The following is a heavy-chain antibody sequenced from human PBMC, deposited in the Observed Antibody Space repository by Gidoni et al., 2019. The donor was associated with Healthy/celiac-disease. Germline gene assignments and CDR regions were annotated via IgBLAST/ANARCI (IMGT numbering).Heavy chain of an antibody. J-gene: IGHJ6*02. Sequence: QVQLVESGGGVVQPGRSLRPSCAASGFTSSSYGMHWVRQAPGKGLAWVAVIWYNGSNKYYADSVKGRFTISRDNSKNTLYLQMNSLRAEDTAVYYCARDQYSSGWNYGMDVWGQGTTVTVSS. CDR2: IWYNGSNK. D-gene: IGHD6-19*01. CDR1: GFTSSSYG. V-gene: IGHV3-33*01. CDR3: ARDQYSSGWNYGMDV.